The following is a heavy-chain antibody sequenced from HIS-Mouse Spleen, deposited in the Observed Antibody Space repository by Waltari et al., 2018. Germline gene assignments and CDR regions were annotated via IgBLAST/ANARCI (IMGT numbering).Heavy chain of an antibody. J-gene: IGHJ3*02. D-gene: IGHD2-15*01. V-gene: IGHV4-59*01. Sequence: QVQLQESGPGLVKPSETLSLTCTVSGGSISSYYWSWIRQPPGKGLEWIGYIYYSGSTNYNPSLKSRVTISVDTSKNQFSLKLSSVTAADTAVYYCARHIVVVVAAKGPDAFDIWGQGTMVTVSS. CDR2: IYYSGST. CDR1: GGSISSYY. CDR3: ARHIVVVVAAKGPDAFDI.